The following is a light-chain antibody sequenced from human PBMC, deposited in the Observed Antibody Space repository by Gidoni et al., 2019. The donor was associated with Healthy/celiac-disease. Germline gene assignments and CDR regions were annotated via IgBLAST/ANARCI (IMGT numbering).Light chain of an antibody. V-gene: IGLV1-40*01. CDR3: QSYVSSLSVSVV. J-gene: IGLJ2*01. CDR1: SSNIGAGYA. CDR2: GNR. Sequence: QSVLTPPPSGSGAPGQRVPNSCTGSSSNIGAGYAVHWYPQLPGTAPNLLIHGNRKRPSGVPDRFSGSKSGTSASLAITGLQAEAEADYYCQSYVSSLSVSVVFGGGTKLTVL.